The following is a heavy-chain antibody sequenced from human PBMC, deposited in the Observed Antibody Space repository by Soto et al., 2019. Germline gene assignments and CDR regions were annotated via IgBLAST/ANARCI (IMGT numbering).Heavy chain of an antibody. D-gene: IGHD6-19*01. CDR2: ISAYNGNT. J-gene: IGHJ4*02. CDR1: GYTFTSYG. Sequence: ASVKVSCKASGYTFTSYGISWVRQAPGQGLEWMGWISAYNGNTNYAQKLQGRVTMTTDTSTSTAYMELRSLRSDDTAVYYCARPYRRGWYGPTFRYWGQGTLVTVSS. V-gene: IGHV1-18*01. CDR3: ARPYRRGWYGPTFRY.